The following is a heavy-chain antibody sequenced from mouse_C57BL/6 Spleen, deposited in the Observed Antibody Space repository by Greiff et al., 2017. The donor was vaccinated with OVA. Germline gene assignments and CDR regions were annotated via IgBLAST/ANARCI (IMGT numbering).Heavy chain of an antibody. D-gene: IGHD3-2*02. CDR1: GYTFTGYW. Sequence: VQLQQSGAELMKPGASVKLSCKATGYTFTGYWIEWVKQRPGHGLEWIGEIVPGSGSTNYNEQFKGKATFTAETSSNTPYMQLNNLTTDDSAIDYCASCSSSYDYAMDYWGQGTSVTVSS. CDR2: IVPGSGST. CDR3: ASCSSSYDYAMDY. V-gene: IGHV1-9*01. J-gene: IGHJ4*01.